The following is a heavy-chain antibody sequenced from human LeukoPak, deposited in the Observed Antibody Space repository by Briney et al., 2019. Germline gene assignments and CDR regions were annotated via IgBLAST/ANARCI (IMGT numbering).Heavy chain of an antibody. CDR2: ISGSGGST. CDR1: GLTFSRYW. D-gene: IGHD3-10*01. Sequence: QPGGSLRLSCAASGLTFSRYWLTWVRQAPGKGLEWVSAISGSGGSTYYADSVKGRFTISRDNSKNTLYLQMNSLRAEDTAVYYCAKLGVTMVRGVIYYWGQGTLVTVSS. CDR3: AKLGVTMVRGVIYY. J-gene: IGHJ4*02. V-gene: IGHV3-23*01.